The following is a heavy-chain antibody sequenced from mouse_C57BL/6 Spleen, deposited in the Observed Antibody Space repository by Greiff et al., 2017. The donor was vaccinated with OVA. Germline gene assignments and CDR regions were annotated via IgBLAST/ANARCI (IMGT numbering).Heavy chain of an antibody. CDR3: AREEGDSRSSFAY. Sequence: QVQLQQPGAELVKPGASVKLSCKASGYTFTSYWMHWVKQRPGQGLEWIGMIHPNSGSTNYNEKFKSKATLTVDKSSSTAYMQLSSLTSEDSAVSYCAREEGDSRSSFAYWGQGTLVTVSA. CDR1: GYTFTSYW. D-gene: IGHD2-13*01. J-gene: IGHJ3*01. V-gene: IGHV1-64*01. CDR2: IHPNSGST.